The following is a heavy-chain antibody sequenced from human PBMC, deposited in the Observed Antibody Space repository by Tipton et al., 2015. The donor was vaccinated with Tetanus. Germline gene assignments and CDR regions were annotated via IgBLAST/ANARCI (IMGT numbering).Heavy chain of an antibody. CDR3: ARVGISQNAYSYVYHGLDV. D-gene: IGHD5-18*01. J-gene: IGHJ6*02. CDR2: IWNDGSYK. Sequence: SLRLSCAASGFTFSTNAMHWVRQAPGTGLEWVAAIWNDGSYKYYADSVKGRFTVSRDNSKNTLYLEMNSLRVEDTAVYYCARVGISQNAYSYVYHGLDVWGQGTTVTVSS. CDR1: GFTFSTNA. V-gene: IGHV3-33*01.